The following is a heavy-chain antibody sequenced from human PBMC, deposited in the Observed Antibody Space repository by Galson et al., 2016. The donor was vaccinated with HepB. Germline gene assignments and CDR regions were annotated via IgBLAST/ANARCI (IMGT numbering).Heavy chain of an antibody. CDR1: GFTFRNYA. Sequence: SLRLSCAASGFTFRNYALSWVRRAPGKGLEWVSHIDGPTPNTHYADSVRGRFSIYRDNSRDSLYLQMDSLTAEDSAIYYCTNWLSNHFDYWGQGTRVTVSA. CDR3: TNWLSNHFDY. D-gene: IGHD6-19*01. CDR2: IDGPTPNT. V-gene: IGHV3-23*01. J-gene: IGHJ4*02.